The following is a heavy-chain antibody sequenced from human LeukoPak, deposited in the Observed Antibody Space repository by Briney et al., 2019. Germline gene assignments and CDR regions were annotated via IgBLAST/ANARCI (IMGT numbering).Heavy chain of an antibody. CDR2: INPSGGST. CDR3: ARDGVVTTLHYYYYMDA. CDR1: GYTFTSYY. V-gene: IGHV1-46*01. J-gene: IGHJ6*03. D-gene: IGHD2-21*02. Sequence: ASVKVSCKASGYTFTSYYMHWVRQAPGQGLEWMGIINPSGGSTSYAQKFQGRVTMTRDMSTSTVYMELSSLRSEDTAVYYCARDGVVTTLHYYYYMDAWGKGTTVTVSS.